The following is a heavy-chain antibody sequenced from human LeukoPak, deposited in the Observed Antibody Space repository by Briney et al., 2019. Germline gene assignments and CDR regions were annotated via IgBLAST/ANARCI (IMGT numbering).Heavy chain of an antibody. CDR2: IYYSGST. Sequence: SETLSLTCTVSGGSISSYYWGWIRQPPGKGLEWIGSIYYSGSTYYNPSLKSRVTISVDTSKNQFSLKLSSVTAADTAVYYCARRSITMVRGVILARGPIDYWGQGTLVTVSS. J-gene: IGHJ4*02. V-gene: IGHV4-39*01. D-gene: IGHD3-10*01. CDR1: GGSISSYY. CDR3: ARRSITMVRGVILARGPIDY.